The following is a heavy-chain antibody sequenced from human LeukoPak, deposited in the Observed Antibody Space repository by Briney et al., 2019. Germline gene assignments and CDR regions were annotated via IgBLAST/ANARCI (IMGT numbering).Heavy chain of an antibody. D-gene: IGHD7-27*01. J-gene: IGHJ4*02. CDR3: ARSPLGTVTDYFDY. Sequence: SETLSLTCTVSGGSTSSYYWSWIRQPPGKGLEWIGYIYYSGSTNYNPSLKSRVTISVDTSKNQFSLKLGSVTAADTAVYYCARSPLGTVTDYFDYWGQGTLVTVSS. V-gene: IGHV4-59*08. CDR1: GGSTSSYY. CDR2: IYYSGST.